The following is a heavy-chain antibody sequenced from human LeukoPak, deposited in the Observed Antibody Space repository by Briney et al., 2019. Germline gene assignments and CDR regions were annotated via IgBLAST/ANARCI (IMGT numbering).Heavy chain of an antibody. Sequence: GGSLRLSCAASGFTFSSYGMHWVRQAPGKGLEWVAFIRYDGSNKYYADSVKGRFTISRDNAKNSLYLQMNSLRTEDMGLYYCAKDSGGWDAGYFDYWGQGTLVTVSS. CDR3: AKDSGGWDAGYFDY. D-gene: IGHD6-19*01. J-gene: IGHJ4*02. V-gene: IGHV3-30*02. CDR2: IRYDGSNK. CDR1: GFTFSSYG.